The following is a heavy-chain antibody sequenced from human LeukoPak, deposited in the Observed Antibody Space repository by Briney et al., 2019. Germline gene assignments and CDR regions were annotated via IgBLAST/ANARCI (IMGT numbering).Heavy chain of an antibody. V-gene: IGHV3-21*01. Sequence: GGSLRLSCAASGFTFSSYSMNWVPQAPGKGRGWVSSISSSSSYIYYADSVKGRFTTSRDNAKNSLYLQMNSLRAENTAVYYCAREGGERENWGKGTLVTVSS. J-gene: IGHJ4*02. D-gene: IGHD1-1*01. CDR1: GFTFSSYS. CDR3: AREGGEREN. CDR2: ISSSSSYI.